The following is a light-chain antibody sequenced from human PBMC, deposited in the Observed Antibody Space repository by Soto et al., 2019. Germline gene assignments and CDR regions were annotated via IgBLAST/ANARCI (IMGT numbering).Light chain of an antibody. Sequence: EIVLTQSPGSLSLSPGERVTLSCRASQRVSTSYLAWYQQKPGQAPRLLIYGASSRATGIPDRFSGSGSGADFTLTISRLEPEDFAVYYCQQYGSVPLTFGGGTKVEIK. CDR1: QRVSTSY. CDR3: QQYGSVPLT. J-gene: IGKJ4*01. CDR2: GAS. V-gene: IGKV3-20*01.